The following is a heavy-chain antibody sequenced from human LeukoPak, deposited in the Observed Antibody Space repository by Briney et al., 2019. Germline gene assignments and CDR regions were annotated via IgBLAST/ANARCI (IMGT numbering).Heavy chain of an antibody. CDR2: MYYSGST. CDR3: ARQYYDNTGYYYFDY. J-gene: IGHJ4*02. CDR1: GDAITGSSYY. D-gene: IGHD3-22*01. Sequence: SETLCLTCSVSGDAITGSSYYWGWICQPPGKGLEWIGSMYYSGSTYSNPSLKSRVTMSADTSKNQFSLKLSSVSAADTAVYYCARQYYDNTGYYYFDYWGQGTLVTVSS. V-gene: IGHV4-39*01.